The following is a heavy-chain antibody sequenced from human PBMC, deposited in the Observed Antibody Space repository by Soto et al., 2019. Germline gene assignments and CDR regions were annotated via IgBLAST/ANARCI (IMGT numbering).Heavy chain of an antibody. D-gene: IGHD2-8*01. Sequence: EVQLVESGGGLVQPGRSLRLSCAASGFTFDDYAMHWVRQAPGKGLEWVSGISWNSGSIGYADSVKGRFTISRDNAKNSLYLQMNSLRAEDTALYYCAKDKGLGVYAMGYYGMDVWGQGTTVTVSS. CDR1: GFTFDDYA. J-gene: IGHJ6*02. V-gene: IGHV3-9*01. CDR3: AKDKGLGVYAMGYYGMDV. CDR2: ISWNSGSI.